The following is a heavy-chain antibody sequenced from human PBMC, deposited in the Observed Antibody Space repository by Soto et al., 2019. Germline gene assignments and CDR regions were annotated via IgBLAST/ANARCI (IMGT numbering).Heavy chain of an antibody. V-gene: IGHV1-8*01. J-gene: IGHJ4*02. CDR3: ARGRRIAVAAYY. D-gene: IGHD6-19*01. CDR1: GYTFTSYD. Sequence: QVQLVQSGAEVKKPGASVKVSCKASGYTFTSYDINWVRQATGQGLEWMGWMNPNSGNTGYAQKFEGRVTMTRNTSISTAYMELSSLRSEDTTVYYCARGRRIAVAAYYWGQGTLVTVSS. CDR2: MNPNSGNT.